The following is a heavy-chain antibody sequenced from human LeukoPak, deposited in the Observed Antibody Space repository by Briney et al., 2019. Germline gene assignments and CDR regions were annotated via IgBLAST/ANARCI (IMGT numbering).Heavy chain of an antibody. CDR3: ARDGRGHYDFWSGYSSALYGMDV. CDR1: GYTVTSYA. D-gene: IGHD3-3*01. J-gene: IGHJ6*02. V-gene: IGHV7-4-1*02. CDR2: INTNTGNP. Sequence: GASVKVSCKASGYTVTSYAMNWVRQAPGQGLEWMGWINTNTGNPTYAQGFTGRFVFSLDTSVSTAYLQISSLKAEDTAVYYCARDGRGHYDFWSGYSSALYGMDVWGQGTTVTVSS.